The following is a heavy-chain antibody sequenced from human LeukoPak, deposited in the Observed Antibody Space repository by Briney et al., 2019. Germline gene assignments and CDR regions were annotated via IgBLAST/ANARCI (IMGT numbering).Heavy chain of an antibody. D-gene: IGHD3-16*01. CDR2: IYSGGST. Sequence: PGGSLRLSCAASGFTVSNNYMTWVRQAPGKGLEWVSVIYSGGSTYYADSVKGRFTISRDISRNTLYLQMNSLRVEDTAMYYCVRESLGDVATSGLDYWGQGTLVTVSS. CDR1: GFTVSNNY. CDR3: VRESLGDVATSGLDY. V-gene: IGHV3-53*01. J-gene: IGHJ4*02.